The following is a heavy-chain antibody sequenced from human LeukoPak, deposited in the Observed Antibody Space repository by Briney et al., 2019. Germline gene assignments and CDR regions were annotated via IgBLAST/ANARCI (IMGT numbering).Heavy chain of an antibody. V-gene: IGHV4-31*03. CDR3: ASAENSSSWYLAFDI. D-gene: IGHD6-13*01. CDR2: IYYSGST. CDR1: GGSISSGGYY. J-gene: IGHJ3*02. Sequence: SQTLSLTCTVSGGSISSGGYYWRWIRQHPGKGLEWIGYIYYSGSTYYNPSLKSRVTISVDTSKNQFSLKLSSVTAADTAVYYCASAENSSSWYLAFDIWGQGTMVTVSS.